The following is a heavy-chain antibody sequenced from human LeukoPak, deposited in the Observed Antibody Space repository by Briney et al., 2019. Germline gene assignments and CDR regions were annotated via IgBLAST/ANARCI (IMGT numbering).Heavy chain of an antibody. CDR1: GYTFIDHY. Sequence: ASVKVSCKSSGYTFIDHYMHWVRQAPGQGLEGMGWINPKSGETNYPQKFQGRVTKTRGTCISTVYMELGGLTSDDTALYYCATEGQYYYYLDVWGKGTTVTVSS. V-gene: IGHV1-2*02. J-gene: IGHJ6*03. CDR2: INPKSGET. CDR3: ATEGQYYYYLDV. D-gene: IGHD4-11*01.